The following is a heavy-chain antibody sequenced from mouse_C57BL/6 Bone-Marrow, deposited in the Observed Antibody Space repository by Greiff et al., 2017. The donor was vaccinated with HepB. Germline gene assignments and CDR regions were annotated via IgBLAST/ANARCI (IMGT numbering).Heavy chain of an antibody. CDR2: IYPGDGDT. CDR1: GYAFSSSW. CDR3: ARESYCYGSSGPFDD. J-gene: IGHJ2*01. Sequence: QVQLQQSGPELVKPGASVKISCKASGYAFSSSWMNWVKQRPGKGLEWIGRIYPGDGDTNYNGKFKGKATLTADKSSSTAYMQLSSLTSEDSAVYVCARESYCYGSSGPFDDWGKGTTLTVSS. D-gene: IGHD1-1*01. V-gene: IGHV1-82*01.